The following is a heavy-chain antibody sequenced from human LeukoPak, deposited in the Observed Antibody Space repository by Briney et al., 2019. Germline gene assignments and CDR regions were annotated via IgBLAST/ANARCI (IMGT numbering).Heavy chain of an antibody. CDR1: GFTFSSYW. CDR3: ASYYDILTGRYGMDV. V-gene: IGHV3-7*02. D-gene: IGHD3-9*01. CDR2: IKQDGSEK. J-gene: IGHJ6*02. Sequence: GGSLRLSCAASGFTFSSYWMSWVRQAPGKGLEWVANIKQDGSEKFYVDSVKGRFTISRDNAKNSLYLQMNSLRAEDTALYYCASYYDILTGRYGMDVWGQGTMVTVSS.